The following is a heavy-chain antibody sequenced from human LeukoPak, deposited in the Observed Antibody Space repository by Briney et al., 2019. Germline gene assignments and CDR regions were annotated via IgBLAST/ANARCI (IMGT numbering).Heavy chain of an antibody. CDR3: ASGGGQQFDY. CDR2: IKQDGSEK. V-gene: IGHV3-7*01. Sequence: PGGSLRLSCAASGFTFSSYRMSWVRQAPGKGLEWVANIKQDGSEKYYVDSVKGRFTISRDNAKNSLYLQMNSLRAEDTAVYYCASGGGQQFDYWGQGTLVTVSS. J-gene: IGHJ4*02. D-gene: IGHD3-16*01. CDR1: GFTFSSYR.